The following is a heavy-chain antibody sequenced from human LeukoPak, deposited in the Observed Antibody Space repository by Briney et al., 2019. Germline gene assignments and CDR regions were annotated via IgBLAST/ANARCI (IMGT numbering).Heavy chain of an antibody. V-gene: IGHV4-34*01. CDR3: ARGTMVRGALFDY. CDR1: GGSFSDYY. Sequence: PSETLSLTCAVYGGSFSDYYWSWIRQPPGKGLEWIGEINHSGSTNYNPSLKSRVTISVDTSKNQFSLKLSSVTAADTAVYYCARGTMVRGALFDYWGQGTLVTVSS. D-gene: IGHD3-10*01. J-gene: IGHJ4*02. CDR2: INHSGST.